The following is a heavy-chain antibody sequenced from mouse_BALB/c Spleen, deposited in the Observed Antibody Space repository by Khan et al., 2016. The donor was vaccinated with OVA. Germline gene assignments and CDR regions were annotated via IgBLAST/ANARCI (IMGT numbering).Heavy chain of an antibody. CDR1: GYSITSGYS. D-gene: IGHD2-4*01. V-gene: IGHV3-1*02. Sequence: EVQLQESGPDLVKPSQSLSLTCTVTGYSITSGYSWHWIRQFPGNKLEWMGYIHYSGTTNYNPSLKSRISITRDTSKNQFFLQLNSVTTEDTATYDFARRIMITTWGFAYWGQGTLVTVSA. J-gene: IGHJ3*01. CDR2: IHYSGTT. CDR3: ARRIMITTWGFAY.